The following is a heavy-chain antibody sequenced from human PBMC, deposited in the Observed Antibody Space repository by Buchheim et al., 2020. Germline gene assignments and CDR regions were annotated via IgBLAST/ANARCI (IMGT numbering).Heavy chain of an antibody. CDR1: GFTFSSYW. CDR3: ARGLRYFDWSSLFDY. J-gene: IGHJ4*02. Sequence: EVQLVESGGGLVQPGGSLRLSCAASGFTFSSYWMSWVRQAPGKGLEWVANIKQEGSEKYYVDSVKGRFTISRDNAKHSLYLQMNSLRAEDTAVYYCARGLRYFDWSSLFDYWGQGTL. D-gene: IGHD3-9*01. V-gene: IGHV3-7*01. CDR2: IKQEGSEK.